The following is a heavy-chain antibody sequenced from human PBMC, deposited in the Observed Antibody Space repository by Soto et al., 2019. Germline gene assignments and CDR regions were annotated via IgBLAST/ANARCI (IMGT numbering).Heavy chain of an antibody. V-gene: IGHV1-8*01. CDR1: GYTFTSYD. J-gene: IGHJ6*02. D-gene: IGHD3-3*01. CDR3: ARATPSTYYDFWSGYFPESYYYGMDV. CDR2: MNPNSGNT. Sequence: ASVKVSCKASGYTFTSYDINWVRQATGQGLERMGWMNPNSGNTGYAQKSQGRVTMTRNTSISTAYMELSSLRSEDTAVYYCARATPSTYYDFWSGYFPESYYYGMDVWGQGTTVTVSS.